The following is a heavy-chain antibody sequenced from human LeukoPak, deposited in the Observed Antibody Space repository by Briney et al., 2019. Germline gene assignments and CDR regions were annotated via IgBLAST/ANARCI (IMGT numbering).Heavy chain of an antibody. J-gene: IGHJ3*02. Sequence: SETLSLTCTVSGGSISSGSLYWDWIRQPPGKGLEWIGTVYYSGSTYYNPSLKSRVTISVDTSKNQFSLKLSSVTAADTAVYYCARNDSSLGAGAFDIWGQGTMVTVSS. V-gene: IGHV4-39*01. CDR3: ARNDSSLGAGAFDI. CDR2: VYYSGST. D-gene: IGHD3-22*01. CDR1: GGSISSGSLY.